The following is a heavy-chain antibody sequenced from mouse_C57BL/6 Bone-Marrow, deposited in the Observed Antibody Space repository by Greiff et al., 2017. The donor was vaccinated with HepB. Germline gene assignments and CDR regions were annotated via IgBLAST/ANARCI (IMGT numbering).Heavy chain of an antibody. D-gene: IGHD2-13*01. V-gene: IGHV5-4*01. CDR1: GFTFSSYA. Sequence: EVQGVESGGGLVKPGGSLKLSCAASGFTFSSYAMSWVRQTPEKRLEWVATISDGGSYTYYPDNVKGRFTISRDNAKNNLYLQMSHLKSEDTAMYYCARDGKTTFDVWGTGTTVTVSS. J-gene: IGHJ1*03. CDR2: ISDGGSYT. CDR3: ARDGKTTFDV.